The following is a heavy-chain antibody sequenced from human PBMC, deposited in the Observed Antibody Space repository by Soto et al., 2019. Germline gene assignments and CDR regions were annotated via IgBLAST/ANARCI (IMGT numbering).Heavy chain of an antibody. J-gene: IGHJ5*02. CDR3: ARGKPPTIAAVRWFDP. CDR2: INHSGST. Sequence: SETLSLTCAVYGGSFSGYYWSWIRQPPGKGLEWIGEINHSGSTNYNPSLKSRVTISVDTFKNQFSLKLSSVTAADTAVYYCARGKPPTIAAVRWFDPWGQGTLVTVSS. D-gene: IGHD6-13*01. V-gene: IGHV4-34*01. CDR1: GGSFSGYY.